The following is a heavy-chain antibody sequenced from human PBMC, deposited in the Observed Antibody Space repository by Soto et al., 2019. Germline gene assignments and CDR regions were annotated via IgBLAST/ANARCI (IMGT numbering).Heavy chain of an antibody. CDR1: GFTFSSYG. CDR2: IWYDGSNK. Sequence: QVQLVESGGGVVQPGRSLRLSCAASGFTFSSYGMHWVRQAPAKGLEWVAVIWYDGSNKYYADSVKGRFTISRDNSKNTLYLQMNSLRAEDTAVYYCARDAQKWERGGMDVWGQGTTVTVSS. D-gene: IGHD1-26*01. J-gene: IGHJ6*02. CDR3: ARDAQKWERGGMDV. V-gene: IGHV3-33*01.